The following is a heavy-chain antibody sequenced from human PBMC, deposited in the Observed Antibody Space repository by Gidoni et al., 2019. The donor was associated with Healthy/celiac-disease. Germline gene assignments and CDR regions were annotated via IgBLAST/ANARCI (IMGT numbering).Heavy chain of an antibody. V-gene: IGHV3-21*01. CDR1: GFTFSSYS. J-gene: IGHJ4*02. D-gene: IGHD1-26*01. Sequence: EVQLVESGGGLVKPGGSLRLSCAASGFTFSSYSMNWVRQAPGKGLEWVSSISSSSSYIYYADSVKGRFTISRDNAKNSLYLQMNSLRAEDTAVYYCARDVKVGIVGGNDYWGQGTLVTVSS. CDR2: ISSSSSYI. CDR3: ARDVKVGIVGGNDY.